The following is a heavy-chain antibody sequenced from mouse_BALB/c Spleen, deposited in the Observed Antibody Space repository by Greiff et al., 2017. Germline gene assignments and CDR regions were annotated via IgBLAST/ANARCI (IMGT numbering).Heavy chain of an antibody. J-gene: IGHJ4*01. V-gene: IGHV2-9*02. CDR3: ARDGYDIYYYAMDY. D-gene: IGHD2-2*01. Sequence: VQRVESGPGLVAPSQSLSITCTVSGFSLTSYGVHWVRQPPGKGLEWLGVIWAGGSTNYNSALMSRLSISKDNSKSQVFLKMNSLQTDDTAMYYCARDGYDIYYYAMDYWGQGTSVTVSS. CDR1: GFSLTSYG. CDR2: IWAGGST.